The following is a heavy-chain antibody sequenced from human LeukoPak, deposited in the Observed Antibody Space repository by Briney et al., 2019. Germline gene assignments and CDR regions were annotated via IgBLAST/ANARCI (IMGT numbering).Heavy chain of an antibody. CDR3: ARDLSRCSGGSCYSNWFDP. V-gene: IGHV3-21*01. D-gene: IGHD2-15*01. CDR1: GFTFSSYS. CDR2: IGSSSSYI. J-gene: IGHJ5*02. Sequence: GGSLRLSCAASGFTFSSYSMNWVRQAPGKGLEWVSSIGSSSSYIYYADSVKGRFTISRDNAKNSLYLQMNSLRAEDTAVYYCARDLSRCSGGSCYSNWFDPWGQGTLVTVSS.